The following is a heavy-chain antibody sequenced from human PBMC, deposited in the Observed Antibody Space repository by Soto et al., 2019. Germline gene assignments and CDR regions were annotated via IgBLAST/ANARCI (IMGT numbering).Heavy chain of an antibody. Sequence: PRGPPRPSCAPSGFTFSSYAMDWVRQAPCTVLEWGALISYDGSTQYYVDSEKGRLTIYRDNSKNTLYLQMKSLRAEDTAVYYCAKDDIYDFWSGSDYYYYGMDVWGQGTTVTVSS. CDR3: AKDDIYDFWSGSDYYYYGMDV. CDR2: ISYDGSTQ. V-gene: IGHV3-30*18. J-gene: IGHJ6*02. CDR1: GFTFSSYA. D-gene: IGHD3-3*01.